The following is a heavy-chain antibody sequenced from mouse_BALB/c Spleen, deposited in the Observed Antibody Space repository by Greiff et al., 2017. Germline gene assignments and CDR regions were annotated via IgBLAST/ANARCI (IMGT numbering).Heavy chain of an antibody. CDR3: ARSGGNHYAMDY. J-gene: IGHJ4*01. D-gene: IGHD2-1*01. CDR1: GFTFSSFG. V-gene: IGHV5-17*02. Sequence: DVHLVESGGGLVQPGGSRKLSCAASGFTFSSFGMHWVRQAPEKGLEWVAYISSGSSTIYYADTVKGRFTISRDNPKNTLFLQMTSLRSEDTAMYYCARSGGNHYAMDYWGQGTSVTVSS. CDR2: ISSGSSTI.